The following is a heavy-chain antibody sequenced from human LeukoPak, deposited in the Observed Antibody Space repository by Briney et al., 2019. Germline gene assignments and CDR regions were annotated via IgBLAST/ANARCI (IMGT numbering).Heavy chain of an antibody. CDR2: ITPNSGGT. V-gene: IGHV1-2*02. CDR3: ARGRGYYDSSGYYYYPFDY. J-gene: IGHJ4*02. Sequence: GASVKVSCKASGYTFTGYYLHWVRQAPGQGLEWMGWITPNSGGTNYAQRFQGRVTMTRDTSISTAYMELSRLRSDDTAVYYCARGRGYYDSSGYYYYPFDYWGQGTLVTVSS. CDR1: GYTFTGYY. D-gene: IGHD3-22*01.